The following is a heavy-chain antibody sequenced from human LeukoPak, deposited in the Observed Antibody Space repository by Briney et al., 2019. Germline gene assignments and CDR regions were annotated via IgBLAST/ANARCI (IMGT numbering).Heavy chain of an antibody. CDR3: ARFGSSRLDFDY. CDR2: INHSGST. Sequence: PSETLSLTCAVYGGSFSGYYWSWIRQPPGKGLEWIGEINHSGSTNYNPSLKSRVTISVDTSKNQFSLKLSSVTAADTAVYYCARFGSSRLDFDYWGQGTLVTVSS. CDR1: GGSFSGYY. J-gene: IGHJ4*02. V-gene: IGHV4-34*01. D-gene: IGHD6-13*01.